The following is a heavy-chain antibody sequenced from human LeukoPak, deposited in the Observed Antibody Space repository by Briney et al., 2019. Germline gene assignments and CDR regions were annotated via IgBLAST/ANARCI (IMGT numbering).Heavy chain of an antibody. CDR2: IYYSGST. J-gene: IGHJ4*02. D-gene: IGHD2-21*01. CDR1: GGSISSYY. CDR3: ARGEGIVVALNANLGDY. V-gene: IGHV4-59*12. Sequence: SETLSLTCTVSGGSISSYYWSWIRQPPGKGLEWIGYIYYSGSTDYNPSLKSRVTISVDTSKNQFSLKLSSVTAADTAVYYCARGEGIVVALNANLGDYWGQGTLVTVSS.